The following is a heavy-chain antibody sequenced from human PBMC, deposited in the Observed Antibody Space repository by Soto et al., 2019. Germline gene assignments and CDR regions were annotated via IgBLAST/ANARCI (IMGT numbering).Heavy chain of an antibody. J-gene: IGHJ3*02. Sequence: ASVKVSCKASGYTFTSYGISWVRQAPGQGLEWMGWISAYNGNTNYAQKLQGRVTMTTDTSTSTAYMELRSLRSDDTAVYYCARTTVTLPLQLDAFDIWGQGTMVTVS. CDR2: ISAYNGNT. D-gene: IGHD4-17*01. CDR1: GYTFTSYG. CDR3: ARTTVTLPLQLDAFDI. V-gene: IGHV1-18*01.